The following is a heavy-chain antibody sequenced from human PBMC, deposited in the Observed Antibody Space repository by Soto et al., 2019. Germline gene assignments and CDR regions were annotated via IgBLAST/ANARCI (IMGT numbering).Heavy chain of an antibody. D-gene: IGHD4-17*01. Sequence: PSETLSLTCTVSGGSISSYYWSWIRQPPGKGLEWIGYIYYSGSTNYNPSLKSRVTISVDTSKNQFSLKLSSVTAADTAVYYCARAGTVTTRRLDYWGQGTLVTVS. V-gene: IGHV4-59*01. CDR2: IYYSGST. CDR1: GGSISSYY. CDR3: ARAGTVTTRRLDY. J-gene: IGHJ4*02.